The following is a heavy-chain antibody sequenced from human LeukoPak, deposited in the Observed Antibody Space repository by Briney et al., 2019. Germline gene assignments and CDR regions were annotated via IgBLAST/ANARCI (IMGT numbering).Heavy chain of an antibody. J-gene: IGHJ5*02. D-gene: IGHD3-22*01. Sequence: SSETLSLTCTVSGGSISSYYWSWIRQPPGKGLEWIGYIYYSGSTNYNPSLKSRVTISVDTSKNQFSLKLSSVTAADTAVYYCARTLYYYDSSSYHWFDPWGQGTLVTVSS. CDR3: ARTLYYYDSSSYHWFDP. CDR2: IYYSGST. CDR1: GGSISSYY. V-gene: IGHV4-59*01.